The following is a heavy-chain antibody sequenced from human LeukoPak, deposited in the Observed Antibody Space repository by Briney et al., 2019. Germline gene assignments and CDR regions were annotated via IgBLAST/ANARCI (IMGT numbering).Heavy chain of an antibody. CDR3: ARQSSHDYGMDV. Sequence: SVKVSCKASGGTFSSYAISWVRQAPGQGLEWMGGIIPIFGTANYAQKFQGRVTITADESTGTAYMELSSLRSEDTAVYYCARQSSHDYGMDVWGQGTTVTVSS. CDR2: IIPIFGTA. J-gene: IGHJ6*02. CDR1: GGTFSSYA. V-gene: IGHV1-69*13.